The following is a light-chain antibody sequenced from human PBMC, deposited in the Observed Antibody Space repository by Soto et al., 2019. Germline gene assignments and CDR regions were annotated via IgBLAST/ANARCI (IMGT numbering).Light chain of an antibody. CDR3: SSYTTSNTRQIV. V-gene: IGLV2-14*03. CDR1: SSDVGGYNY. CDR2: DVS. J-gene: IGLJ1*01. Sequence: QSVLTQPASVSGSPGQSITISCTGTSSDVGGYNYVSWYQHHPGKAPKLMIFDVSNRPSXVSNRFSGSKSGNTASLTISGXXXXXXXDYYCSSYTTSNTRQIVFGTGTKLTVL.